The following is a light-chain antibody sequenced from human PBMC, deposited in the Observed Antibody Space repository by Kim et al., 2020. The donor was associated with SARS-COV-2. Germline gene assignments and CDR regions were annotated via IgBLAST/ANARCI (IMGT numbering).Light chain of an antibody. CDR3: QQYYSYPCS. Sequence: SASTGDRVNITCRASQDVSTYLAWYQHKPGKAPNLLMYAVSTLHSGVPSRFRGSGSGTDFTLTISCLQSEDFATYYCQQYYSYPCSFGQGTKLEI. V-gene: IGKV1-8*01. CDR2: AVS. J-gene: IGKJ2*04. CDR1: QDVSTY.